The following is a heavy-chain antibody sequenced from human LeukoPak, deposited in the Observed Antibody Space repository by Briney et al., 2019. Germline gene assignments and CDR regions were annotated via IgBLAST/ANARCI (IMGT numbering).Heavy chain of an antibody. V-gene: IGHV3-30*18. J-gene: IGHJ1*01. CDR1: GFTFSSYG. CDR3: AKEPYCSRTSCIGKYSQR. CDR2: ISYDGSNK. Sequence: GRSLRLSCAASGFTFSSYGMHWVRQAPGKGLGWVAVISYDGSNKYYADSVKGRFTISRDNAKNTLYLQMNSLRAEDTAVYYCAKEPYCSRTSCIGKYSQRWGQGTLVTVSS. D-gene: IGHD2-2*01.